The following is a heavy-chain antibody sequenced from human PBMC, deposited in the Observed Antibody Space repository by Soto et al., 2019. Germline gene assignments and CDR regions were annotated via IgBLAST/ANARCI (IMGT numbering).Heavy chain of an antibody. CDR3: ARGGEMATIKDYYYGMDV. V-gene: IGHV4-4*02. CDR1: GASVSSRFW. Sequence: PSETLSLTCAVSGASVSSRFWWSWVRQSPGKGLEWIGEIYHSRSANYNPSLKSRVTMSVDTSKNQFSLKLSSVTAADTAVYYCARGGEMATIKDYYYGMDVWGQGTTVTVSS. J-gene: IGHJ6*02. D-gene: IGHD3-10*01. CDR2: IYHSRSA.